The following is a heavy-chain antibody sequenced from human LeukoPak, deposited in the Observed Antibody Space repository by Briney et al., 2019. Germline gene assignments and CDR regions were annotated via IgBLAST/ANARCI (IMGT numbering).Heavy chain of an antibody. D-gene: IGHD1-7*01. Sequence: GESLKISCKGSGYSFTSYWIGWVRQMPGKGLEWMGIIYPGDSDTRYSPSFQGQVTISADRSISTAFLQWSSLKASDTAMYYCATSPPGNYDAFDIWGQGTMVTVSS. CDR1: GYSFTSYW. J-gene: IGHJ3*02. CDR3: ATSPPGNYDAFDI. CDR2: IYPGDSDT. V-gene: IGHV5-51*01.